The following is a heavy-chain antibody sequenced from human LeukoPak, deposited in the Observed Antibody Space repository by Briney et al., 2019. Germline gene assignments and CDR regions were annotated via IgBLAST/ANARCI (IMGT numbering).Heavy chain of an antibody. CDR1: SGSISTSNYY. CDR3: ARGPPAGYYDSSAYPAWYFDL. V-gene: IGHV4-61*05. J-gene: IGHJ2*01. D-gene: IGHD3-22*01. Sequence: PSETLSLTCTVSSGSISTSNYYWGWVRQPPGKGLEWIGYIYYSGTTNYDPSLKSRVTISGDTSKNQFSLKLSSVTAADTAVYYCARGPPAGYYDSSAYPAWYFDLWGRGTLVTVSS. CDR2: IYYSGTT.